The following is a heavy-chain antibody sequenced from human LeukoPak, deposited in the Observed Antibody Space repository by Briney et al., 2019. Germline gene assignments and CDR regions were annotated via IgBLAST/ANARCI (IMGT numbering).Heavy chain of an antibody. CDR2: IWYDGSNK. J-gene: IGHJ4*02. D-gene: IGHD3-22*01. Sequence: PGRSLRLSCAASGFTFSSYGMHWVRQAPGKGLEWVAVIWYDGSNKYYADSVKGRFTISRDNSENTLYLQMNSLRAEDTAVYYCARDYYDSSGYLDYWGQGTLVTVSS. CDR3: ARDYYDSSGYLDY. V-gene: IGHV3-33*01. CDR1: GFTFSSYG.